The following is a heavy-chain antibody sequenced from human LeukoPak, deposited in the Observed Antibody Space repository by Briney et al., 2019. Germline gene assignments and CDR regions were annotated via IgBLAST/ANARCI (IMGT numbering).Heavy chain of an antibody. CDR3: AREARPYSNSDAFDI. V-gene: IGHV3-13*01. CDR1: GFTFSNNW. J-gene: IGHJ3*02. CDR2: IGTAGDT. D-gene: IGHD4-11*01. Sequence: QPGGSLRLSCAASGFTFSNNWMTWVRQAPGKGLEWVSAIGTAGDTYYPGSVKGRFTISRENAKNSLYLQMNSLRAGDTAVYYCAREARPYSNSDAFDIWGQGTMVAVSS.